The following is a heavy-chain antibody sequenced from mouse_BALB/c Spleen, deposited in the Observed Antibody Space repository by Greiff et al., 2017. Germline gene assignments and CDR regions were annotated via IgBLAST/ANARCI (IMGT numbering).Heavy chain of an antibody. J-gene: IGHJ4*01. CDR3: ARDGYPSMDY. V-gene: IGHV5-4*02. CDR1: GFTFSDYY. D-gene: IGHD2-2*01. Sequence: EVKLEESGGGLVKPGGSLKLSCAASGFTFSDYYMYWVRQTPEKRLEWVATISDGGSYTYYPDSVKGRFTISRDNAKNNLYLQMSSLKSEDTAMYYCARDGYPSMDYWGQGTSGTVSS. CDR2: ISDGGSYT.